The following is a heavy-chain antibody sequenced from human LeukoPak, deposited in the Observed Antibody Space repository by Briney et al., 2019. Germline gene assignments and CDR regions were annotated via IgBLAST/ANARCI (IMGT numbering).Heavy chain of an antibody. J-gene: IGHJ5*02. V-gene: IGHV4-61*02. CDR1: GGSISSGSYY. CDR2: IYTSGST. Sequence: SETLSLTCTVSGGSISSGSYYWSWIRQPAGKGLEWIGRIYTSGSTNYNPSLKSRVTISVDTSKNQFSLKLSSVTAADTAVYYCARDIGGTTVTTSDQWHNWFDPWGQGTLVTVSS. CDR3: ARDIGGTTVTTSDQWHNWFDP. D-gene: IGHD4-17*01.